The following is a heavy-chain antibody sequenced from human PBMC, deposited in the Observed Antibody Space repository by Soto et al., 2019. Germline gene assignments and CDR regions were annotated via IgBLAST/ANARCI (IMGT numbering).Heavy chain of an antibody. CDR2: ISYDGSNK. CDR1: GFTFSSYA. Sequence: GGSLRLSCAASGFTFSSYAMHWVRQAPGKGLEWVAVISYDGSNKYYADSVKGRFTISRDNSKNTLYLQMNSLRAEDTAVYYCARDKPSIRRWDAFDIWGQGTMVTVSS. D-gene: IGHD2-2*02. J-gene: IGHJ3*02. V-gene: IGHV3-30-3*01. CDR3: ARDKPSIRRWDAFDI.